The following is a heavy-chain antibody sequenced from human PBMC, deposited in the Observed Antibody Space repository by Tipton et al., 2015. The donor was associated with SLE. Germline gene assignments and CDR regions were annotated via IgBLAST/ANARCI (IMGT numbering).Heavy chain of an antibody. Sequence: TLSLTCAVYGGSFSGYYWTWIRQPPGKGLEWIGEINHSGDTNYNPSLKSRVTISVDTSKNHFSLELGSVTAADTAVYYCARGLTAETGGDAFDIWAKGQWSPSLQ. V-gene: IGHV4-34*01. CDR2: INHSGDT. CDR3: ARGLTAETGGDAFDI. D-gene: IGHD7-27*01. J-gene: IGHJ3*02. CDR1: GGSFSGYY.